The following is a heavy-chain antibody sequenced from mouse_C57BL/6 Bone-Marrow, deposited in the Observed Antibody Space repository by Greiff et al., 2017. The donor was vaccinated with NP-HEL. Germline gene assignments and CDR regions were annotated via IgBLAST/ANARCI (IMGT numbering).Heavy chain of an antibody. V-gene: IGHV4-1*01. Sequence: EVKVIESGGGLVQPGGSLKLSCAASGIDFSRYWMSWVRRAPGKGLEWIGEINPDSSTINYAPSLKDKFIISRDNANNTLDLQMSKVRSEDTALYYCARPLLRPGDWYFDVGGTGTTVTVSS. CDR3: ARPLLRPGDWYFDV. CDR2: INPDSSTI. D-gene: IGHD1-2*01. CDR1: GIDFSRYW. J-gene: IGHJ1*03.